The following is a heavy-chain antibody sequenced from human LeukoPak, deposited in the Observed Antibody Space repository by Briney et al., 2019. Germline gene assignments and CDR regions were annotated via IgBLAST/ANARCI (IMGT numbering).Heavy chain of an antibody. V-gene: IGHV4-34*01. Sequence: SETLSLTCAVYGGSFSGYYWSWIRQPPGKGLEWIGEINHSGSTNYNPSLKSRVTISVDTSKNQFSLKLSSVTAADTAVYYCARGHSEYSSSWYTPSYYYYMDVWGKGTTVTVSS. CDR2: INHSGST. CDR3: ARGHSEYSSSWYTPSYYYYMDV. J-gene: IGHJ6*03. D-gene: IGHD6-13*01. CDR1: GGSFSGYY.